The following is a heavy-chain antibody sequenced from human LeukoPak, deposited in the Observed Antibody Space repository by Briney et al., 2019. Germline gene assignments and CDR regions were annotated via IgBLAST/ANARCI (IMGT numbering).Heavy chain of an antibody. CDR2: FNPSGGST. CDR3: ARDMSGAVGNYYYYMDV. V-gene: IGHV1-46*01. Sequence: ASVKVSCKASGYTFTSYYMHWVRQAPGQGLEWMGIFNPSGGSTSYAQKFQGRVTMTRDTSTSTVYVELSSLRSEDTAVYYCARDMSGAVGNYYYYMDVWGKGTTVTVSS. D-gene: IGHD3-10*01. CDR1: GYTFTSYY. J-gene: IGHJ6*03.